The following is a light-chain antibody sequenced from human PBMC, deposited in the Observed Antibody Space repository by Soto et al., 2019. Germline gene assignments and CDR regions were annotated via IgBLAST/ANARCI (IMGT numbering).Light chain of an antibody. CDR1: SSNIGADYD. CDR3: QSYDSSLSGWV. Sequence: QLVLTQPPSVSGAPGQRVTISCTGSSSNIGADYDVHWYQQVPGTAPKLLIFDNTNRPSGVPDRFSGSKSGTSASLAITGLQAEDEADYYCQSYDSSLSGWVFGGGTKVTVL. V-gene: IGLV1-40*01. J-gene: IGLJ3*02. CDR2: DNT.